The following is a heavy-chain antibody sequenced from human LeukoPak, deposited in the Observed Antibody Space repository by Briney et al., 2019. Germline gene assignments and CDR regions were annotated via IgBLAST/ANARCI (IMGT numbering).Heavy chain of an antibody. CDR3: AKVGDSSGYYQNYFDY. CDR2: IRYDGSNK. D-gene: IGHD3-22*01. Sequence: GGSLRLSCAASGFTFSGYGMHWVRQAPGKGLEWVAFIRYDGSNKYYADSVKGRFTISRDNSKNTLYLQMNSPRAEDTAVYYCAKVGDSSGYYQNYFDYWGQGALVTVSS. CDR1: GFTFSGYG. V-gene: IGHV3-30*02. J-gene: IGHJ4*02.